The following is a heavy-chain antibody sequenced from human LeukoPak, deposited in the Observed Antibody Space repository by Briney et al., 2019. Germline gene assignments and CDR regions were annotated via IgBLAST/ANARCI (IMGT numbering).Heavy chain of an antibody. CDR2: INHSGST. CDR3: ARGGAGIAAAGTEYYFDY. Sequence: PSETLSLTCAVYGGSFSGYYWSWIRQPPGKGLEWIGEINHSGSTNYNPSFKSRVTISVDTSKNQFSLKLSSVTAADTAVYYCARGGAGIAAAGTEYYFDYWGQGTLVTVSS. V-gene: IGHV4-34*01. CDR1: GGSFSGYY. D-gene: IGHD6-13*01. J-gene: IGHJ4*02.